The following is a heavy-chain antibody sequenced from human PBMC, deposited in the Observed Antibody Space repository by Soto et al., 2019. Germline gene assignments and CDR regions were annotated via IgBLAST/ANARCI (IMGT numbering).Heavy chain of an antibody. V-gene: IGHV4-30-4*02. Sequence: SDTLSLTCAVSGVSVTNADYYWSLMRQSPGKALEWIGNIYYSGTTSYNPSLNSRLSISIDTSRNQFSLQVTSVTAADTAIYYCARQRRGGYWFDPWGQGTLVTVSS. CDR2: IYYSGTT. CDR3: ARQRRGGYWFDP. J-gene: IGHJ5*02. CDR1: GVSVTNADYY.